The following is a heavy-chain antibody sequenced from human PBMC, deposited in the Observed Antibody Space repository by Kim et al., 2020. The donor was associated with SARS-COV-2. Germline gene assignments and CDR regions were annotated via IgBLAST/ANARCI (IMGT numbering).Heavy chain of an antibody. Sequence: KGRCTISRDDAKNSLYLQMNSLRAEDTAVYYCARDLVCSSTSCFYGMDVWGQGTTDTVSS. V-gene: IGHV3-11*04. J-gene: IGHJ6*02. D-gene: IGHD2-2*01. CDR3: ARDLVCSSTSCFYGMDV.